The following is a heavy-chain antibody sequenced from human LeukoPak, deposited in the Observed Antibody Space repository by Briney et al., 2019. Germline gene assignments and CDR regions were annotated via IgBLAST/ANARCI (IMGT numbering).Heavy chain of an antibody. J-gene: IGHJ4*02. Sequence: GGSLRLSYAASGFTFSDYWMHWVRQAPGKGLEWVANIKQDGSEKYYVDSVKGRFTISRDNAKNSLHLQMNSLRAEDTAVYYCARDFRYLFDYWGQGTLVPVSS. D-gene: IGHD1-26*01. CDR2: IKQDGSEK. CDR1: GFTFSDYW. CDR3: ARDFRYLFDY. V-gene: IGHV3-7*01.